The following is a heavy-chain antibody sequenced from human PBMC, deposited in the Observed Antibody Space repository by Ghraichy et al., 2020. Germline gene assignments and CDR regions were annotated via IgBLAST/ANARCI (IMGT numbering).Heavy chain of an antibody. D-gene: IGHD4/OR15-4a*01. J-gene: IGHJ5*01. V-gene: IGHV4-34*08. CDR3: ASITRAGAFDF. CDR1: GATLSDYY. CDR2: IDHRGGT. Sequence: SETLSLTCDVSGATLSDYYFTWIRQPPGKGLEWIGEIDHRGGTDYNPSLQSHVSISVDTSQNQLSLKLRSVTAADTSVYYCASITRAGAFDFWGHGSLVTVSS.